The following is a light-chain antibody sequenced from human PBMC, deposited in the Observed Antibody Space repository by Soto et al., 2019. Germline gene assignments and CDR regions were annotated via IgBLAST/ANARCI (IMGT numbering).Light chain of an antibody. CDR3: QQYYSYPIT. Sequence: AIQMTQSPSSLSASVGDRVAISCRASQDIRNTLAWYQQKPGKAPKLLIYAASTLQSGVPSRFSGSGSGTDFTLTISCLQSEDFATYYCQQYYSYPITFGQGTRLEIK. J-gene: IGKJ5*01. V-gene: IGKV1-8*01. CDR1: QDIRNT. CDR2: AAS.